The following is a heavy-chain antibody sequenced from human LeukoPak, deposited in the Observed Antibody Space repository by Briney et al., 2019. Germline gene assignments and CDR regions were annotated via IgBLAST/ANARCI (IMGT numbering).Heavy chain of an antibody. D-gene: IGHD1-26*01. CDR3: ARESNSGSYYYGMDV. V-gene: IGHV3-13*04. J-gene: IGHJ6*02. CDR1: GFTFSSYD. CDR2: IGTAGDT. Sequence: GGSLRLSCAASGFTFSSYDMHWVRQATGKGLEWVSAIGTAGDTYYPGSVKGRFTISRENAKNSLYLQMNSLRAGDTAVYYCARESNSGSYYYGMDVWGQGTTVTVSS.